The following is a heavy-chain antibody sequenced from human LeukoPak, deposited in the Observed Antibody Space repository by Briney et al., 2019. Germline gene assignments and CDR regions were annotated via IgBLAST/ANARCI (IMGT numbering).Heavy chain of an antibody. V-gene: IGHV4-61*02. CDR1: GGSISSGSYY. CDR2: IYTSGST. Sequence: PSETLSLTCTVSGGSISSGSYYWSWIRQPAGKGLEWIGRIYTSGSTNYNPSLKSRVTISVDTSKNQFSLKLSSVTAADTAVYYCARARRDFTWIQLWYHMDVWGKGTTVTISS. CDR3: ARARRDFTWIQLWYHMDV. D-gene: IGHD5-18*01. J-gene: IGHJ6*03.